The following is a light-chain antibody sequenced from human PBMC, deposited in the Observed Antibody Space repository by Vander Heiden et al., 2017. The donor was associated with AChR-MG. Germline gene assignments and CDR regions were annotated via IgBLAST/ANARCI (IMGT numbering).Light chain of an antibody. J-gene: IGKJ1*01. CDR1: QSVSSSY. CDR2: GAS. V-gene: IGKV3-20*01. Sequence: IVLTQSPGTLSLSPGERATLSCRASQSVSSSYLAWYQQKPGQAPRLLIYGASSRATGIPDRFSGSGSGTDFTLTISRLEPEDFAVYYCQQYCSSLSWTFGQGTKVEIK. CDR3: QQYCSSLSWT.